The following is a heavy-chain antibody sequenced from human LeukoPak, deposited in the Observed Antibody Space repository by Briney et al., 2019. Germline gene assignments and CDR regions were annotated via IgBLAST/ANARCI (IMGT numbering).Heavy chain of an antibody. V-gene: IGHV3-7*01. CDR3: VRDLVTEQTGDWFDP. Sequence: GGSLRLSCVVSGFTFSTYWMAWVRQAPGKGLEWVANIKYDGSEKYYVDSVKGRFTISRDNAKNSLYLQMNSLRDEDTAIYYCVRDLVTEQTGDWFDPWGQGTLVTVSS. D-gene: IGHD2-2*01. CDR1: GFTFSTYW. CDR2: IKYDGSEK. J-gene: IGHJ5*02.